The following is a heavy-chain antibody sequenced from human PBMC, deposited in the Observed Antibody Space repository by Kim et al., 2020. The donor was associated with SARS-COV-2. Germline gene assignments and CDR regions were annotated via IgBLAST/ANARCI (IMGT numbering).Heavy chain of an antibody. D-gene: IGHD2-15*01. V-gene: IGHV3-11*05. CDR2: ISSSSSYT. J-gene: IGHJ6*02. CDR3: ARDVGYCSGGSCYSFGMEV. CDR1: GFTFSDYY. Sequence: GGSLRLSCAASGFTFSDYYMSWIRQAPGKGLEWVSYISSSSSYTNYADSVKGRFTISRDNAKNSLYLQMNSLRAEDTAVYYCARDVGYCSGGSCYSFGMEVWGQGTTVTVSS.